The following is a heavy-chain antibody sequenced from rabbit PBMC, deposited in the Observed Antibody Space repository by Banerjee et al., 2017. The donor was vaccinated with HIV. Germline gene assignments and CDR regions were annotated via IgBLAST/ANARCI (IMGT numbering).Heavy chain of an antibody. D-gene: IGHD1-1*01. V-gene: IGHV1S45*01. CDR3: AESRAYYPHFNL. CDR2: IYTGDGSA. J-gene: IGHJ4*01. CDR1: GFTFSSSYW. Sequence: QEQLVESGGGLVTLGGSLTLTCTASGFTFSSSYWMYWVRQAPGKGLEWIACIYTGDGSAWYASWAKGRFTISKTSSTTVTLQMTSLTAADTATYFCAESRAYYPHFNLWGPGTLVTVS.